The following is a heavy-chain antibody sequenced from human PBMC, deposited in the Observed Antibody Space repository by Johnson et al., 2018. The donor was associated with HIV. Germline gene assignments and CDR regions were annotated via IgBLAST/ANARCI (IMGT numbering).Heavy chain of an antibody. Sequence: VQLVESGGEVVRPGGSLRLSCAASGFTFDDYGMSWVRQAPGKGLEWVCGINWNGGSTHFPDSLKGRFTISRDNAKNSLFLQMNSLRAEDTALYYCARHRGVYPTSPGGVGAFDFWGQGTMVTVSS. CDR3: ARHRGVYPTSPGGVGAFDF. J-gene: IGHJ3*01. D-gene: IGHD1-26*01. V-gene: IGHV3-20*04. CDR1: GFTFDDYG. CDR2: INWNGGST.